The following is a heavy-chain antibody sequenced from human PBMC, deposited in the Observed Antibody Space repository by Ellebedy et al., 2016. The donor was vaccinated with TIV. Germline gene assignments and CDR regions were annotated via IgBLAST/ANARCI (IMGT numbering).Heavy chain of an antibody. D-gene: IGHD5-24*01. CDR2: IYFSGRT. Sequence: SETLSLXCTVSGGSISGYYWSWIRQPPGKGLEWIAYIYFSGRTNYNPSLQSRVTISGDTSKNQFSLKLNSVTDADTAVYYCARHGSTGRWLQLDYWGQGSLVTVSS. V-gene: IGHV4-59*08. J-gene: IGHJ4*02. CDR3: ARHGSTGRWLQLDY. CDR1: GGSISGYY.